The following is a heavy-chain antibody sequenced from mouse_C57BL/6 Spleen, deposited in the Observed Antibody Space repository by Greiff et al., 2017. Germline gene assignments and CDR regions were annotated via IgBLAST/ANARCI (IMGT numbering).Heavy chain of an antibody. CDR3: TPDYYGSSTWFAY. Sequence: EVQLQQSGAELVRPGASVKLSCTASGFNINDYYMHWVQQRPEQSLEWIGRIDPEDGDTEYAPKFQGQATMTTDTSANPAYLQLSSLTSEDTAVYYCTPDYYGSSTWFAYWGQGTLVTVSA. V-gene: IGHV14-1*01. CDR2: IDPEDGDT. CDR1: GFNINDYY. D-gene: IGHD1-1*01. J-gene: IGHJ3*01.